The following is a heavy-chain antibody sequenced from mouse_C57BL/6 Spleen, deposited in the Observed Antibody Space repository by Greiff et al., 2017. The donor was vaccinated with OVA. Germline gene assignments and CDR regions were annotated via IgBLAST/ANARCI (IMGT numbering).Heavy chain of an antibody. V-gene: IGHV1-9*01. CDR1: GYTFTGYW. CDR2: ILPGSGST. CDR3: ARALSYYGSSYEAY. Sequence: QVQLQQPGAELVMPGASVKLSCKATGYTFTGYWIEWVKQRPGHGLEWIGEILPGSGSTNYNEKFKGKATFTADTSSNTAYMQLSSLTTEDSAIYYCARALSYYGSSYEAYWGQGTLVTVSA. J-gene: IGHJ3*01. D-gene: IGHD1-1*01.